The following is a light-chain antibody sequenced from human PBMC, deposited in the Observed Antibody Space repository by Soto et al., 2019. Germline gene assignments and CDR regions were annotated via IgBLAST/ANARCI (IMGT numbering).Light chain of an antibody. CDR2: GAS. CDR3: QQYGSSPLIS. CDR1: QTVSITY. J-gene: IGKJ5*01. V-gene: IGKV3-20*01. Sequence: VLTQSPGTLSLSPGESATLSCRASQTVSITYLTWYQQKPGQAPRLLIFGASKRATGIPDRFSGSGSGRDFTLTISGLEPEDFAVYYCQQYGSSPLISFGQRTRLEIK.